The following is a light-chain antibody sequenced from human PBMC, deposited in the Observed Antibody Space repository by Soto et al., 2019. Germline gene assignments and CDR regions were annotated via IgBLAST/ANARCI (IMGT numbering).Light chain of an antibody. CDR2: GAS. Sequence: EIVVTQSPGTLSLSPGERAALSCRASQSVSSSYLAWYQQKIGQAPRLLIYGASSRATGIPDRFSGSGSGTDFTLTISRLEPEDFAVYFCQQFGSSPITFGQGTRLEIK. V-gene: IGKV3-20*01. CDR1: QSVSSSY. J-gene: IGKJ5*01. CDR3: QQFGSSPIT.